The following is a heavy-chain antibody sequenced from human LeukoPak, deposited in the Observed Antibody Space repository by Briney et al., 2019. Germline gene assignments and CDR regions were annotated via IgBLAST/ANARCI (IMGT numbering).Heavy chain of an antibody. CDR1: GFTFSDYG. Sequence: GGSLRLSCAASGFTFSDYGMHWVCQAPGKGLERVAVIWYDGSNKYYADSVKGRFTISRDNSRNTLYLQMNSLRAEDTAVYYCVRELPPVVQYYFDYWGPGTLVTVSS. V-gene: IGHV3-33*01. CDR3: VRELPPVVQYYFDY. CDR2: IWYDGSNK. D-gene: IGHD3-22*01. J-gene: IGHJ4*02.